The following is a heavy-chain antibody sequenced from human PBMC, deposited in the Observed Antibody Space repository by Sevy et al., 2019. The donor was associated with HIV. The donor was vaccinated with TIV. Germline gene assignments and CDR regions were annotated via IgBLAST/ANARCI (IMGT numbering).Heavy chain of an antibody. CDR1: GGAITSGDYY. CDR3: ARERGYTYLFMDI. CDR2: IYHSASI. V-gene: IGHV4-30-4*01. Sequence: SETLSLTCTVSGGAITSGDYYWNWIRQPPGKGLEWIGYIYHSASIFYNPSLQSRALISQDTSKNQFSLKLSSVTAADTAVYFCARERGYTYLFMDIWGQGTPVTVSS. J-gene: IGHJ4*02. D-gene: IGHD5-18*01.